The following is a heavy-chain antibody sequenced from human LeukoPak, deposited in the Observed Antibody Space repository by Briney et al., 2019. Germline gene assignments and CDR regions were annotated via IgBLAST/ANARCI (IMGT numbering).Heavy chain of an antibody. V-gene: IGHV4-4*07. J-gene: IGHJ3*02. Sequence: SETLSLTCTVSGGSISSYYWSWIRQPAGKGLESIGRISSRGSTKYNPSLKSRVTMSVDTSRNQFSLKLNSVTAADTAVYYCVRDLAATTPDAFDIWGQGTMVTVSS. D-gene: IGHD4-11*01. CDR3: VRDLAATTPDAFDI. CDR1: GGSISSYY. CDR2: ISSRGST.